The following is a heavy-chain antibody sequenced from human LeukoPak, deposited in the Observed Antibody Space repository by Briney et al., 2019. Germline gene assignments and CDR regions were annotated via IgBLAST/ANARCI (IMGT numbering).Heavy chain of an antibody. V-gene: IGHV4-39*07. CDR1: GGSISSSSYY. CDR3: ARGYCSSGSCYSYYYSNYMDV. J-gene: IGHJ6*03. Sequence: SETLSLTCTVSGGSISSSSYYWGWIRQPPGKGLEWIGSIHYSGSTNYNPSLKSRVTISVDTSKNQFSLKLSSVTAADTAVYYCARGYCSSGSCYSYYYSNYMDVWGKGTTVTVSS. D-gene: IGHD2-15*01. CDR2: IHYSGST.